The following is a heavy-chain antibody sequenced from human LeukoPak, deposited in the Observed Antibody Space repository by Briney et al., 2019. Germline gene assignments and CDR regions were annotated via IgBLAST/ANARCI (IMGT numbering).Heavy chain of an antibody. CDR3: ARGTGYSSGWYGDY. CDR1: GYTFTGYY. D-gene: IGHD6-19*01. Sequence: GASVKVSCKASGYTFTGYYMHWVRQAPGQGLEWMGWINPNSGGTNYAQKFQGRVTMTRDTSISTAYMELSRLRSDDTAVYYCARGTGYSSGWYGDYWGQGTLVIVSS. CDR2: INPNSGGT. V-gene: IGHV1-2*02. J-gene: IGHJ4*02.